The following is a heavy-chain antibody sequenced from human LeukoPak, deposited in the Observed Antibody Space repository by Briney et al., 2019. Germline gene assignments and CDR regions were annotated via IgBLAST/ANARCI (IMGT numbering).Heavy chain of an antibody. CDR2: IYRSGST. CDR3: ARTGAGYYYYYMDV. J-gene: IGHJ6*03. V-gene: IGHV4-38-2*02. Sequence: SETLSLTCIVSGYPISSGYYWGWIRQPPGKGLEWIGTIYRSGSTYSNPSLRGRVTISVDTSKNQFSLKLSSVTAADTAVYYCARTGAGYYYYYMDVWGKGTTVTVSS. D-gene: IGHD1-26*01. CDR1: GYPISSGYY.